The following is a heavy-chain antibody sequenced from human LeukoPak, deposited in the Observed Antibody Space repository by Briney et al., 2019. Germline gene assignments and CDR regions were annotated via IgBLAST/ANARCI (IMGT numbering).Heavy chain of an antibody. J-gene: IGHJ6*04. V-gene: IGHV5-10-1*01. Sequence: GESPKISCKGSGYSFTSYWISWVRQMPGKGLEWMGRIDPSDSYTNYSPSFQGHVTISADKSISTAYLQWSSLKASDTAMYYCARGYCSSTSCQGSSYYYYGMDVWGKGTTVTVSS. CDR3: ARGYCSSTSCQGSSYYYYGMDV. D-gene: IGHD2-2*01. CDR1: GYSFTSYW. CDR2: IDPSDSYT.